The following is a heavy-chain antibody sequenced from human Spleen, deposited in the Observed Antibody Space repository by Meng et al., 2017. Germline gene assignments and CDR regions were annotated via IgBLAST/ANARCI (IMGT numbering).Heavy chain of an antibody. J-gene: IGHJ4*02. V-gene: IGHV3-23*04. CDR1: GFAFSSFA. CDR2: ISGSDGRT. D-gene: IGHD1-26*01. CDR3: AKDESSGNYVFDY. Sequence: EVQLVESGGALVQPGGSLRLSCAASGFAFSSFAMSWVRQAPGKRLEWVSTISGSDGRTYYADSVKGRFTISSDNSKNTLYLQMHSLRAEDTAVYYCAKDESSGNYVFDYWGQGTLVTVSS.